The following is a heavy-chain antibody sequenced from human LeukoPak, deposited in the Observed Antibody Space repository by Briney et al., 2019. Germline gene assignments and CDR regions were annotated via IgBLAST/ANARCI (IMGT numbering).Heavy chain of an antibody. CDR2: IYTSGST. J-gene: IGHJ3*02. V-gene: IGHV4-61*02. CDR1: GGSISSGSYY. Sequence: SETLSLTCTVSGGSISSGSYYWSWLRQPAGKGLEWIGRIYTSGSTNYNPSLKSRVTISVDTSKNQFSLKLSSVTAADTAVYYCAREYCSGGSCYPPVRAFDIWGQGTMVTVSS. CDR3: AREYCSGGSCYPPVRAFDI. D-gene: IGHD2-15*01.